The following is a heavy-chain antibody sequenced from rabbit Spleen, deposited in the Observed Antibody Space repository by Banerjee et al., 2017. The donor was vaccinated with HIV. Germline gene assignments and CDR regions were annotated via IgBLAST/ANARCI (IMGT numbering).Heavy chain of an antibody. CDR1: GFDISKYG. J-gene: IGHJ2*01. D-gene: IGHD1-1*01. CDR2: INAITGKA. CDR3: ARNYMNVFDP. Sequence: QEQLVESGGGLVQPGGSLKLSCTVSGFDISKYGVTWVRQAPGKGLEWIACINAITGKAVYASWAKGRFAFSKTSSTTVTLQMTRLTAADTATYFCARNYMNVFDPWGPGTLVTVS. V-gene: IGHV1S45*01.